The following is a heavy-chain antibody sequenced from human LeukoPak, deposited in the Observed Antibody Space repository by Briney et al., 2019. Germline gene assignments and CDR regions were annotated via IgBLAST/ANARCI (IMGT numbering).Heavy chain of an antibody. D-gene: IGHD2-15*01. J-gene: IGHJ4*02. Sequence: GGSLRLSCAASGFTFSSYGMHWVRQAPGKGLEWVAAISYDGSNKYYADSVKGRFTISRDNSKNTLYLQMNSLRAEDTAVYYCAKDLKRYCSGGSCYSFDYWGQGTLVTVSS. CDR1: GFTFSSYG. CDR3: AKDLKRYCSGGSCYSFDY. V-gene: IGHV3-30*18. CDR2: ISYDGSNK.